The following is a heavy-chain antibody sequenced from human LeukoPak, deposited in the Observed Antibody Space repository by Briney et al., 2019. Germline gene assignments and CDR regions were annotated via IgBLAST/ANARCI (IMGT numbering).Heavy chain of an antibody. Sequence: SETLSLTCAVYGESFTTFYWGWIRQTPGKGLEWIGEINQTGSTNYNPSLKSRVTISIDTSKNQFSLKLNSVTAADTAVYYCARRVKVNFVGLFGEDNSYYYMDVWGKGTTVTVS. J-gene: IGHJ6*03. CDR3: ARRVKVNFVGLFGEDNSYYYMDV. CDR1: GESFTTFY. CDR2: INQTGST. V-gene: IGHV4-34*01. D-gene: IGHD3-10*02.